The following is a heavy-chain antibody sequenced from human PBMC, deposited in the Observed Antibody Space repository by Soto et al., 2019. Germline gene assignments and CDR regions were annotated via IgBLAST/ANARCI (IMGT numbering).Heavy chain of an antibody. V-gene: IGHV3-30*18. CDR1: GFTFSSYG. CDR2: ISYDGGNK. D-gene: IGHD3-3*01. Sequence: GGSLRLSCAASGFTFSSYGMHWVRQAPGKGLEWVAVISYDGGNKYYADSVKGRFTISRDNSKNTLYLQMNSLRAEDTAVYYCAKGFGVVTLYYYYGMDVWGQGTTVTVSS. CDR3: AKGFGVVTLYYYYGMDV. J-gene: IGHJ6*02.